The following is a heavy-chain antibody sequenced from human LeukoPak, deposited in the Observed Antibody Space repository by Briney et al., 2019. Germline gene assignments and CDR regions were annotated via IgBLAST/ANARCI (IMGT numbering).Heavy chain of an antibody. CDR3: ARGVVVVPAAIGGGYYYYYYMDV. V-gene: IGHV1-69*13. CDR1: GGTFSSYA. D-gene: IGHD2-2*02. J-gene: IGHJ6*03. CDR2: IIPIFGTA. Sequence: PVKVSCKASGGTFSSYAISWVRQAPGQGLEWMGGIIPIFGTANYAQKFQGRVTITADESTSTAYMELSSLRSEDTAVYYCARGVVVVPAAIGGGYYYYYYMDVWGKGTTVTVSS.